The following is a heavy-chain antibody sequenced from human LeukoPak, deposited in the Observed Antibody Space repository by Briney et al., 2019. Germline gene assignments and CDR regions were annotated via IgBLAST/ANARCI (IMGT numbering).Heavy chain of an antibody. J-gene: IGHJ4*02. CDR3: AKDGSPYCSGGSCYSTGLDY. CDR1: GFTFSSYG. V-gene: IGHV3-30*18. Sequence: QPGGSLRLSCAASGFTFSSYGMHWVRQAPGKGLEWVAVISYDGGNKYYADSVKGRFTISRDNSKNTLYLQMNSLRAEDTAVYYCAKDGSPYCSGGSCYSTGLDYWGQGTLVTVSS. CDR2: ISYDGGNK. D-gene: IGHD2-15*01.